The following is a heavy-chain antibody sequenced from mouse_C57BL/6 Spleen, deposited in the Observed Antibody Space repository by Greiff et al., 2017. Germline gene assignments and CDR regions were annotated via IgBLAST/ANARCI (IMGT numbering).Heavy chain of an antibody. CDR1: GYTFTDYE. CDR2: IDPETGGT. CDR3: TRAYGSSFRYFEV. J-gene: IGHJ1*03. V-gene: IGHV1-15*01. D-gene: IGHD1-1*01. Sequence: QVQLQQSGAELVRPGASVTLSCKASGYTFTDYEMHWVKQTPVHGLEWIGAIDPETGGTAYNQKFKGKAILTADKSSSTAYMELRSLTSEDSAVYYCTRAYGSSFRYFEVWGTGTTVTVSS.